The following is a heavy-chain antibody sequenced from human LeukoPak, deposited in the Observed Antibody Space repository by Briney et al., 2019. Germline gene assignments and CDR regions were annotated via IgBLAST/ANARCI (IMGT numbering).Heavy chain of an antibody. CDR1: ELIFSSYA. CDR3: ARDRYCSGGSCYYAFDI. CDR2: ISGSGAAT. V-gene: IGHV3-23*01. J-gene: IGHJ3*02. Sequence: GGSLRLSCAASELIFSSYAVTWVRQAPGRGLAWVSSISGSGAATSYADSVRGRFTISRDNSKNTLYLQMNSLRAEDTAVYYCARDRYCSGGSCYYAFDIWGQGTMVTVSS. D-gene: IGHD2-15*01.